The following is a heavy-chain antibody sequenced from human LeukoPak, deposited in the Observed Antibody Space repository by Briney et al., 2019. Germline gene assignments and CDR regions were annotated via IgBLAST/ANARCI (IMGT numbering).Heavy chain of an antibody. Sequence: KPSETLSLTCTVSGGSISSYYWSWIRQPPGKGLEWIGYIYYSGSTNYNPSLKSRVTISVDTSKNQFSLKLSSVTAADTAVYYCARDRVGAEPFDYWGQGTLVTVSS. CDR2: IYYSGST. J-gene: IGHJ4*02. CDR1: GGSISSYY. CDR3: ARDRVGAEPFDY. D-gene: IGHD1-26*01. V-gene: IGHV4-59*01.